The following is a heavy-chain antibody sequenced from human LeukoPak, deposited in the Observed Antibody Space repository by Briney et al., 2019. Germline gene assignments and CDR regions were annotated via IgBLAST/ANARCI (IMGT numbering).Heavy chain of an antibody. Sequence: GGSLRLSCAASGFTFSSYAMNWVRQPPGKGLEWFSRISISGSSTYYADSVKGRFTISRDISNSTLYLHMNNLRVEDTAVYYCAKSALTSAGRFFDHWGQGTLVTVSS. CDR1: GFTFSSYA. CDR3: AKSALTSAGRFFDH. D-gene: IGHD6-13*01. CDR2: ISISGSST. V-gene: IGHV3-23*01. J-gene: IGHJ4*02.